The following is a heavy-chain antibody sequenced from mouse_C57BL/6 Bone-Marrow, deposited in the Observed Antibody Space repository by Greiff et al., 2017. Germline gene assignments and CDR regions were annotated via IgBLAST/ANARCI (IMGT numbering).Heavy chain of an antibody. CDR2: IDPSDSYT. D-gene: IGHD3-1*01. J-gene: IGHJ4*01. V-gene: IGHV1-50*01. CDR1: GYTFPSYW. Sequence: QVQLQQPGAELVKPGASVKLSCKASGYTFPSYWMQWVKQRPGQGLEWIGEIDPSDSYTNYNQKFKGKATLTVDTSSSTAYMQLSSLTSEDSAVYYCARYRGAMDYWGQGTSVTVSS. CDR3: ARYRGAMDY.